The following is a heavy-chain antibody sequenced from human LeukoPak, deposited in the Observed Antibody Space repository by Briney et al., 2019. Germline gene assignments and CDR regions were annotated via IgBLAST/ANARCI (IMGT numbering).Heavy chain of an antibody. V-gene: IGHV3-30*02. J-gene: IGHJ5*02. CDR3: AKDAHWSADH. CDR1: GFTFSSYG. CDR2: IRSDENYK. D-gene: IGHD3-3*01. Sequence: GGCLRLSCAASGFTFSSYGMHWVRQAPGKGLEWVAHIRSDENYKHYADSVKGRFTISRDNSKNTVYVQMNSLRPEDTAVYYCAKDAHWSADHWGQGTLVTVSS.